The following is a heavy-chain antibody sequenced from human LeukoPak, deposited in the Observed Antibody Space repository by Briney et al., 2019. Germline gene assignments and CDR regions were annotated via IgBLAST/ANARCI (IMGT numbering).Heavy chain of an antibody. V-gene: IGHV3-53*01. CDR2: IYSGGST. CDR3: ARDYGQYDSSGYYYFGAFDI. D-gene: IGHD3-22*01. CDR1: GFTVSSNY. Sequence: GGSLRLSCAASGFTVSSNYMSWVRQAQGKGLEWVSVIYSGGSTYYADSVKGRFTISRDNSKNTLYLQMNSLRAEDTAVYYCARDYGQYDSSGYYYFGAFDIWGQGTMVTVSS. J-gene: IGHJ3*02.